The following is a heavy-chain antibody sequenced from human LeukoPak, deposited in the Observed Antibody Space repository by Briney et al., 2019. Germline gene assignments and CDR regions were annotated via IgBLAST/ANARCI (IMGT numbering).Heavy chain of an antibody. CDR1: GFTFSYSA. J-gene: IGHJ4*02. V-gene: IGHV3-23*01. Sequence: GGSLRLSCTVSGFTFSYSAMSWVRQASGKGLEWVSSISATGDSTYYADSVKGRVTISRDNSKNTLILQMNSLRAEDTALYYCVKAARTGGSSGDFYYFHYWGQGTLVTVSS. CDR2: ISATGDST. D-gene: IGHD3-22*01. CDR3: VKAARTGGSSGDFYYFHY.